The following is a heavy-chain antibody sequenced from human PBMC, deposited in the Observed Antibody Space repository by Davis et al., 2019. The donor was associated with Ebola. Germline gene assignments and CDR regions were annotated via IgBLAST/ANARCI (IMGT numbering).Heavy chain of an antibody. CDR3: AKDSVGYGNYYGMDV. J-gene: IGHJ6*02. CDR2: ISWNSGSI. V-gene: IGHV3-9*01. D-gene: IGHD5-12*01. CDR1: GFTFDDYA. Sequence: SLKISCAASGFTFDDYAMHWVRQAPGKGLEWVSGISWNSGSIGYADSVKGRFTISRDNAKNSLYLQMNSLRAEDTALYYCAKDSVGYGNYYGMDVWGQGTTVTVSS.